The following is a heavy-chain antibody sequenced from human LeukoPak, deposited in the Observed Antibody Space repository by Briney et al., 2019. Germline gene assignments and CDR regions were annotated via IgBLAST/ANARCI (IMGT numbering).Heavy chain of an antibody. CDR3: ARQYCSGGSCYFFANWFDP. D-gene: IGHD2-15*01. J-gene: IGHJ5*02. Sequence: SETLSLTCAVYGGSFSGYYWSWIRQPPGKGLEWIGEINHSGSTNYNPSLKSRVTMSVDTSKNQFSLKLSSVTAADTAVYYCARQYCSGGSCYFFANWFDPWGQGTLVTVSS. V-gene: IGHV4-34*01. CDR2: INHSGST. CDR1: GGSFSGYY.